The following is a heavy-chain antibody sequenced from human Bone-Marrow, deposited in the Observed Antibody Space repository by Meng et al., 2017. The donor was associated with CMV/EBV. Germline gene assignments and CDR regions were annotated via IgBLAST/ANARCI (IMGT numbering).Heavy chain of an antibody. CDR1: GYTFTGYY. V-gene: IGHV1-2*02. Sequence: ASVKVSCKASGYTFTGYYMHWVRQAPGQGLERMGWINPNSGGTNYAQKFQGRVTMTRDTSISTAYMELSRLRSDDTAVYYCAREWGGKLESKYYGMDVWGQGTTVTGSS. D-gene: IGHD1-1*01. CDR2: INPNSGGT. CDR3: AREWGGKLESKYYGMDV. J-gene: IGHJ6*01.